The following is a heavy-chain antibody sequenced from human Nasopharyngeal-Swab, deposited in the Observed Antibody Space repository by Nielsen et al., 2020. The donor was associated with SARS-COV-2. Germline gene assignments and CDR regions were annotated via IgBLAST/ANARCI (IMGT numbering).Heavy chain of an antibody. CDR1: GGSISSYY. CDR2: IYYSGSA. Sequence: SETLSLTCTVSGGSISSYYWGWIRQPPGKGLEWIGSIYYSGSAYYNPSLKSRVTISVDTSKNQFSLKLSSVTAADTAVYYCARGVYLGYFDYWGQGTLVTVSS. CDR3: ARGVYLGYFDY. V-gene: IGHV4-39*01. D-gene: IGHD7-27*01. J-gene: IGHJ4*02.